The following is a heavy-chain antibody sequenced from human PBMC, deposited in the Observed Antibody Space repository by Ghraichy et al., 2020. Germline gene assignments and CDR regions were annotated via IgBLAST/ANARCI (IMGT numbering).Heavy chain of an antibody. CDR1: GYTFTSYD. CDR2: MNPNSGNT. J-gene: IGHJ6*02. Sequence: ASVKVSCKASGYTFTSYDINWVRQATGQGLEWMGWMNPNSGNTVYAQHFQGRVTMTRNTSISTAYMELSSLRSDDTAVYYCARGSTMVRGVSPTGYYGMDVWGQGTTVTVSS. V-gene: IGHV1-8*01. D-gene: IGHD3-10*01. CDR3: ARGSTMVRGVSPTGYYGMDV.